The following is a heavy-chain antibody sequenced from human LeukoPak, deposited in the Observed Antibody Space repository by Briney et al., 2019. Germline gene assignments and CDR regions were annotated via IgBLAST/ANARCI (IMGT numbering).Heavy chain of an antibody. V-gene: IGHV1-2*02. J-gene: IGHJ3*01. CDR2: INPNSGGT. D-gene: IGHD1-14*01. CDR1: GYTFTGYY. Sequence: GASVKVSCKASGYTFTGYYMHWVRQAPGQGLEWMGWINPNSGGTNYAQKFQGRVTISADDSTSTFYMEMSGLRSDDTAVYYCARDVGPKEPAFDLWGQGTKVTVSS. CDR3: ARDVGPKEPAFDL.